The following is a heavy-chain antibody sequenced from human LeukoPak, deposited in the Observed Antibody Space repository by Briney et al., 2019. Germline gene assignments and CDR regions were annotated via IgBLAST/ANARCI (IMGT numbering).Heavy chain of an antibody. J-gene: IGHJ4*02. Sequence: PGGSLRLSCAASGFTFNSYGVHWVRQAPGKGLEWVAAISYDGTNKYYTDSVRGRFTISRDNAKNTLYLQMNSLRAEDTAVYFCTKDLTGARDYWGQGTLVTVSS. V-gene: IGHV3-30*18. D-gene: IGHD7-27*01. CDR1: GFTFNSYG. CDR3: TKDLTGARDY. CDR2: ISYDGTNK.